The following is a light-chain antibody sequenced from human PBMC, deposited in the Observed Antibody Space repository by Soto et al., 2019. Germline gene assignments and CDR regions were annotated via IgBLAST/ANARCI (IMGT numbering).Light chain of an antibody. CDR1: EAVISN. J-gene: IGKJ5*01. CDR3: QQSNNWLLIT. CDR2: GAS. V-gene: IGKV3-15*01. Sequence: EIVMTQSPATLSVSPGERATLSCRASEAVISNLAWYQQKPGQARRFVIDGASIRATGIPARFSGSGCRTEITLTIHSLHSEDFAGYYCQQSNNWLLITFGQRTRLEF.